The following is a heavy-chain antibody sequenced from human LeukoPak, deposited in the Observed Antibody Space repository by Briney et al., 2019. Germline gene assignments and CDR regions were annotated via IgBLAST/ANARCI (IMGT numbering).Heavy chain of an antibody. J-gene: IGHJ4*02. CDR3: ARAPRAYCSSTSCPSGEEDY. V-gene: IGHV1-8*01. CDR2: MNPNSGNT. D-gene: IGHD2-2*01. CDR1: GYTFTSYD. Sequence: ASVKVSCKASGYTFTSYDINWVRQATGQGLEWMGWMNPNSGNTGYAQKFQGRVTMTRNTSISTAYMELSSLRSEDTAVYYCARAPRAYCSSTSCPSGEEDYWGQGTLVTVSS.